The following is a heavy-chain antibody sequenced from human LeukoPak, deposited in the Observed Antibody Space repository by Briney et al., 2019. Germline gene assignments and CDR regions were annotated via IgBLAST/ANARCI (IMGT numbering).Heavy chain of an antibody. CDR1: GGSISSSSYY. Sequence: SETLSLTCTVSGGSISSSSYYWGWIRQPPGKGLEWIGEINHSGSTNYNPSLKSRVTISVDTSKNQFSLKLSSVTAADTAVYYCARKSGALDYWGQGTLVTVSS. V-gene: IGHV4-39*07. CDR2: INHSGST. D-gene: IGHD5-12*01. CDR3: ARKSGALDY. J-gene: IGHJ4*02.